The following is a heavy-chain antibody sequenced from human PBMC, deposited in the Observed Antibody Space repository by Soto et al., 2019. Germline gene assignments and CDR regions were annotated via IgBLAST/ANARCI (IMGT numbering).Heavy chain of an antibody. CDR2: ISPGSSSI. CDR3: ARSSGGSGKLWNYYGMDV. CDR1: GFTFSEYY. V-gene: IGHV3-11*04. Sequence: PGGSLRLSCAASGFTFSEYYMSWVRQAPGKGLEWVSDISPGSSSIYYADSVKGRFTISRDNTKNSLYLQMNSLRAEDTAVYYCARSSGGSGKLWNYYGMDVWGQGTTVTVSS. J-gene: IGHJ6*02. D-gene: IGHD3-10*01.